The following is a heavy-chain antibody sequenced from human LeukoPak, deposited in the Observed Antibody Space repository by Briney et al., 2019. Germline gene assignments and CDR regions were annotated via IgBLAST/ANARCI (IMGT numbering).Heavy chain of an antibody. J-gene: IGHJ6*03. CDR2: ISSSGSTI. V-gene: IGHV3-48*03. D-gene: IGHD3-22*01. Sequence: GGSLRLSCAASGFTFSSYEMNWVRQAPGKGLEWVSYISSSGSTIYYADSVKGRFTISRDNAKNSLYLQMNSLKTEDTAVYYCTTASYDSSGYSYYYYYMDVWGKGTTVTISS. CDR3: TTASYDSSGYSYYYYYMDV. CDR1: GFTFSSYE.